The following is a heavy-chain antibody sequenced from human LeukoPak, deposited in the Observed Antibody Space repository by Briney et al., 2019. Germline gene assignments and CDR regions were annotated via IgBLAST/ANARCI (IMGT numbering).Heavy chain of an antibody. CDR2: IYENGGTT. J-gene: IGHJ4*02. D-gene: IGHD2-21*01. CDR3: AKDFRIGYSAHFDY. CDR1: GFTFRSHA. Sequence: HSGGSLGLSCVGSGFTFRSHAMSWVRQAPEKGLEFVSGIYENGGTTYYADSVKGRFSISRDNSKNTLYLQMDSLRGEDTAVYYCAKDFRIGYSAHFDYWGQGALVTVSS. V-gene: IGHV3-23*01.